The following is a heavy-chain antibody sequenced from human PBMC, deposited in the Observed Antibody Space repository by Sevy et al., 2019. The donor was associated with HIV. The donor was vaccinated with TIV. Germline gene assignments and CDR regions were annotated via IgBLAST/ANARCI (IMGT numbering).Heavy chain of an antibody. J-gene: IGHJ3*02. D-gene: IGHD4-17*01. CDR3: ARGTHDYGDYDRDAFDI. CDR1: EFTFSSYS. V-gene: IGHV3-21*01. Sequence: GGSQRLSCATSEFTFSSYSMNWVRQAPGNGLEWVSSISGGGTYIYYADSVKGRFTISRDNAKNSLSLQMNSLRAEDTAVYYCARGTHDYGDYDRDAFDIWGQGTMVTVSS. CDR2: ISGGGTYI.